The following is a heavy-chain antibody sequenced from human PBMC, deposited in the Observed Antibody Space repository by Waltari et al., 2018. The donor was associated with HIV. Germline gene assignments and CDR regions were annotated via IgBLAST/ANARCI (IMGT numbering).Heavy chain of an antibody. CDR2: INPNSGGT. D-gene: IGHD6-19*01. CDR1: GYTFTGYS. V-gene: IGHV1-2*02. J-gene: IGHJ4*02. Sequence: VQLVQSGAEVKTPGASVKVSCKASGYTFTGYSMHWLRQAPGQGLEWMGWINPNSGGTNYAQKFQGRVTMTRDTSISTAYMELSRLRSDDTAVYYCARDSNQWLVPPYFDYWGQGTLVTVSS. CDR3: ARDSNQWLVPPYFDY.